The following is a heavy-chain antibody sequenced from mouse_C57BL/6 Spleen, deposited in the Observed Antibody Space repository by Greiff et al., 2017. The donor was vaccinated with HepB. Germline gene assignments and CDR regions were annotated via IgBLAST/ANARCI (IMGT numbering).Heavy chain of an antibody. D-gene: IGHD1-1*02. J-gene: IGHJ4*01. CDR2: ISSGSSTI. V-gene: IGHV5-17*01. CDR1: GFTFSDYG. Sequence: EVMLVESGGGLVKPGGSLKLSCAASGFTFSDYGMHWVRQAPEKGLEWVAYISSGSSTIYYADTVKGRFTISRDNAKNTLFLQMTSLRSEDTAMYYCARAGGSYYYAMDYWGQGTSVTVSS. CDR3: ARAGGSYYYAMDY.